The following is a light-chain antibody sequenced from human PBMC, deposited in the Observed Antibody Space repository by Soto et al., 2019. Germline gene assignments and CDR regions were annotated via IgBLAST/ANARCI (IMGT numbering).Light chain of an antibody. CDR1: QNINIY. CDR2: GAS. Sequence: DIQMTQSPSSLSASVGDRVTITCRTSQNINIYLNWYQHKPGIAPKLLIYGASSLQSGVPSRFSGSGSGTDFTLTISGLQSEDFAIYYCQQSYSIPWTFGPGTKVDIK. V-gene: IGKV1-39*01. J-gene: IGKJ1*01. CDR3: QQSYSIPWT.